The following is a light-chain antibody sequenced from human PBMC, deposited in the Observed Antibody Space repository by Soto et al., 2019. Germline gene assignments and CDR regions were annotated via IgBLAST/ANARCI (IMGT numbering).Light chain of an antibody. Sequence: AIQMTQSPTSLSAAVGGRRTITCRTSQDISNDLDWYQQKPGKAPKLLIYAASRLQSGVPSRFSGSGSDTDFTLTISRLMPDDFATYYCQQYNSYRTFGQGTKVDI. V-gene: IGKV1-6*01. CDR1: QDISND. CDR2: AAS. J-gene: IGKJ1*01. CDR3: QQYNSYRT.